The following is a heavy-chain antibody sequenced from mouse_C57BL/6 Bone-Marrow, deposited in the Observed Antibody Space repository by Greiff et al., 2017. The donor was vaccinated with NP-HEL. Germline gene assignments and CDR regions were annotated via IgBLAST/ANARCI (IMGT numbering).Heavy chain of an antibody. CDR1: GFTFSDYY. J-gene: IGHJ2*01. V-gene: IGHV5-12*01. Sequence: DVMLVESGGGLVQPGGSLKLSCAASGFTFSDYYMYWVRQTPEKRLEWVAYISNGGGSTYYPDTVKGRFTISRDNAKNTLYLQMSRLKSEDTAMYYCASNYYFGYWGQGTTLTVSS. CDR2: ISNGGGST. CDR3: ASNYYFGY.